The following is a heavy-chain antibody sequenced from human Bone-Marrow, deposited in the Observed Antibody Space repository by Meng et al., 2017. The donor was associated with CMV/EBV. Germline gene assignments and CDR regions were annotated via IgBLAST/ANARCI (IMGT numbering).Heavy chain of an antibody. Sequence: CTFSGFSLSASCVGVIWLRPRTGPDWVWLVIIYWNANNRYSPALKRRLTITNDTSKTLVLLTMSNMDPVTTVTYCCRARLRRTYFDYWGQGTLVTVSS. CDR1: GFSLSASCVG. J-gene: IGHJ4*02. V-gene: IGHV2-5*01. CDR3: RARLRRTYFDY. CDR2: IYWNANN.